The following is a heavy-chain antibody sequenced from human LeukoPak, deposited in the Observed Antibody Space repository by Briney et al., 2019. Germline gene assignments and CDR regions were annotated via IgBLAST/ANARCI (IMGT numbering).Heavy chain of an antibody. CDR1: GFTFSDYY. J-gene: IGHJ6*02. V-gene: IGHV3-11*05. Sequence: PGGSLRLSRAATGFTFSDYYMSWIRQAPGKGLEWVSYINPSSSDTKYADSVKGRFTISRDNAKNSLYLQMNSLRAEDTAVYYCVRGHYGMDVWGQGTTVTVSS. CDR3: VRGHYGMDV. CDR2: INPSSSDT.